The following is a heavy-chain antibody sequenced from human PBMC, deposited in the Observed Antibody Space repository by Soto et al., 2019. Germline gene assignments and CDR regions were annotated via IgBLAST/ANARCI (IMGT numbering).Heavy chain of an antibody. J-gene: IGHJ4*02. Sequence: QVQLVQSGAEVKKPGASVKVSCKASGYTFTSYGICWVRQAPGQGLEWMGWISAYNGNTNYAQKLQGRVNLTTDTSTSTAYMELRSLRSDDTAVYYCARDRKKYNWNDVAYFDFWGQGNLVTVSS. V-gene: IGHV1-18*01. CDR1: GYTFTSYG. D-gene: IGHD1-20*01. CDR3: ARDRKKYNWNDVAYFDF. CDR2: ISAYNGNT.